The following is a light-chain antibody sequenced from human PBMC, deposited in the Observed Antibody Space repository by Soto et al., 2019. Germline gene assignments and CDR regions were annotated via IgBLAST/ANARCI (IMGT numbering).Light chain of an antibody. CDR1: QSVNSN. J-gene: IGKJ4*01. Sequence: EVVMTHSPATLPVSPGERATLSCRASQSVNSNLAWYQQKPGQAPRLLIYGASTRATGIPARFSGSGSGTEFTLTISSLQSEDFAVYYCQQYNNWPPLTFGGGTKVEIK. V-gene: IGKV3-15*01. CDR3: QQYNNWPPLT. CDR2: GAS.